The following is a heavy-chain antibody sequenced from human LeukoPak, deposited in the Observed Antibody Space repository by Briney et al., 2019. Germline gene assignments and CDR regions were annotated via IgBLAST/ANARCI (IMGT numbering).Heavy chain of an antibody. CDR2: ISAYNGNT. CDR1: GYTFTTYG. V-gene: IGHV1-18*04. CDR3: AIVDTTVGFDY. D-gene: IGHD5-18*01. J-gene: IGHJ4*02. Sequence: ASVKVSCKTSGYTFTTYGITWVRQAPGQGLEWMGWISAYNGNTAYAQKFQGRVTVTTDTSTRAASMDLRSLGSDDTAVYYCAIVDTTVGFDYWGQGTLVTVSS.